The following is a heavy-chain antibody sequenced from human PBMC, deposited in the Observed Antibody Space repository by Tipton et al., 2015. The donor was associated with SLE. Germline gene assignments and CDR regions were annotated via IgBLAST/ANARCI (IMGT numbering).Heavy chain of an antibody. CDR2: IHYSGTT. D-gene: IGHD5-18*01. Sequence: TLSLTCTVSGGSISSYYWSWIRQPPGKGLEWIGYIHYSGTTNYNPSLKSRVTMSVDTSKNQFSLKLTSVTAADTAVYYCARISVDTTMAQRVDYGMDVWGQGTTVTVSS. J-gene: IGHJ6*02. CDR3: ARISVDTTMAQRVDYGMDV. CDR1: GGSISSYY. V-gene: IGHV4-59*01.